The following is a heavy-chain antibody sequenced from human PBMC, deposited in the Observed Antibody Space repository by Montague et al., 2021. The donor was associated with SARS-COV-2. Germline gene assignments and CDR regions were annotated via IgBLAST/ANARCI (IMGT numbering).Heavy chain of an antibody. D-gene: IGHD2-8*01. CDR3: ARKMVSSFDV. V-gene: IGHV6-1*01. J-gene: IGHJ3*01. Sequence: VSPGASLSSDSLSWHWIRQSPSRGLEWLASTYYRSKWYNDSAPSVSGRATVKPDTSRNQFSLHLDSVTPEDTAPYFCARKMVSSFDVWGKGTMVIVSS. CDR1: GASLSSDSLS. CDR2: TYYRSKWYN.